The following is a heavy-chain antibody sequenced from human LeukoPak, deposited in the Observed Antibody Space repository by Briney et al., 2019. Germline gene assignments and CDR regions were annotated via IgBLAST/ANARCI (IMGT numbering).Heavy chain of an antibody. Sequence: SETLSLTCAVYGGSFSGYYWRWIPQPPGKGLEWIGEMKHSGSNNSNPSLKSRVTISVDTSNSPFYMKLSSLSAADTAVYYCARGPSVSGRYADFDYWGQGTLVTVSS. CDR3: ARGPSVSGRYADFDY. CDR2: MKHSGSN. V-gene: IGHV4-34*01. J-gene: IGHJ4*02. D-gene: IGHD6-19*01. CDR1: GGSFSGYY.